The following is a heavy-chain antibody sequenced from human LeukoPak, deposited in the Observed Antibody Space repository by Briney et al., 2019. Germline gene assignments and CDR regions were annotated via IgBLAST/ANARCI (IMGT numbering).Heavy chain of an antibody. Sequence: GGSLRLSCAASGFTFSSYAMSWVRQAQGKGLEWVSAISGSGGSTYYADSVKGRFTISRDNSKNTLYLQMNSLRAEDTAVYYCAKDKAIRGVIDYWGQGTLVTVSS. D-gene: IGHD3-10*01. CDR2: ISGSGGST. J-gene: IGHJ4*02. CDR1: GFTFSSYA. CDR3: AKDKAIRGVIDY. V-gene: IGHV3-23*01.